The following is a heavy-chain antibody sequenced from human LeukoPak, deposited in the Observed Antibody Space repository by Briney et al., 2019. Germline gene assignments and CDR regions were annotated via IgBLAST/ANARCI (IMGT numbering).Heavy chain of an antibody. V-gene: IGHV3-53*01. CDR1: GLTVSSDY. D-gene: IGHD6-6*01. CDR2: IYGGGAT. Sequence: GWSLRLSCAASGLTVSSDYMAWVRQAPGKGLEWISVIYGGGATYYADSVQGRFTISRDTSNNALYLQMISLRVEDTAVYHCARLLPASRHYFDYWGLGTLVTVSS. J-gene: IGHJ4*02. CDR3: ARLLPASRHYFDY.